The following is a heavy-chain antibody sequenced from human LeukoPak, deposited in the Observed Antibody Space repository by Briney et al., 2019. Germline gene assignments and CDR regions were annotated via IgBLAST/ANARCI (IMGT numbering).Heavy chain of an antibody. CDR3: ARDSGGSSPFDY. CDR1: GFTFDDYA. CDR2: ISWNSGSI. J-gene: IGHJ4*02. V-gene: IGHV3-9*01. D-gene: IGHD4-23*01. Sequence: AGGSLRLSCAASGFTFDDYAMHWVRQAPGKGLEWVSGISWNSGSIGYADSVKGRFTISRDNAKNSLYLQMNSLRAEDTAVCYCARDSGGSSPFDYWGQGTLVTVSS.